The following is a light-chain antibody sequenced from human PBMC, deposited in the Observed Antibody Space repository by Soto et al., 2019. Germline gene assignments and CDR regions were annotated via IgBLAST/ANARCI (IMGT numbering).Light chain of an antibody. J-gene: IGLJ1*01. CDR2: GNS. CDR3: QSYDSSLSGCYV. V-gene: IGLV1-40*01. Sequence: QSVLTQPPSVSGAPGQRVTISCTGSSSNIGAGYDVLWYQQLPGAAPKLLIYGNSNRPSGVPDRFSGSKSGTSASLAITGLQAEDEADYYCQSYDSSLSGCYVFGTGTKVTVL. CDR1: SSNIGAGYD.